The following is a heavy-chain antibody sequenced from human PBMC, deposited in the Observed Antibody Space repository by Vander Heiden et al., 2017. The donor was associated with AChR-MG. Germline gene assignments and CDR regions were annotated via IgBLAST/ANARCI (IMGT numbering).Heavy chain of an antibody. J-gene: IGHJ3*02. D-gene: IGHD1-1*01. CDR1: GLSFLHYR. Sequence: QVQLVESGGGVVQPGRSLRISCAASGLSFLHYRMNWVRQAPGRGLEWVALISYHGSYIYYADSVKGRFTVSRDNAKNTVYLQMNSLRPEDTAMYFCAKSRSPRYDLEAFVMWGQGTMGTVSS. CDR2: ISYHGSYI. V-gene: IGHV3-30*18. CDR3: AKSRSPRYDLEAFVM.